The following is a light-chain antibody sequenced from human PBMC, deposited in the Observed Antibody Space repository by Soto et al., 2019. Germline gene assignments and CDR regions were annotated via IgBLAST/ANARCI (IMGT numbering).Light chain of an antibody. CDR2: SNN. Sequence: QSVLTQPPSASGTPGQRVTISCSGSSSNIGSNAVNWYQQLPGTAPKLLIYSNNQRPSGVPDRFSASKFGTSASLTIAGIQADDEADYYCQSYDNRLTVSVFGGGTKVTVL. CDR3: QSYDNRLTVSV. V-gene: IGLV1-44*01. CDR1: SSNIGSNA. J-gene: IGLJ3*02.